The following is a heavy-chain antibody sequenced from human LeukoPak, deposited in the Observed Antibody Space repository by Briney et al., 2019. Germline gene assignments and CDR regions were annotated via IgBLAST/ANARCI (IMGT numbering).Heavy chain of an antibody. CDR2: MNPNSGNT. CDR3: ARGATLYDFWSGYQNFDY. V-gene: IGHV1-8*02. J-gene: IGHJ4*02. D-gene: IGHD3-3*01. CDR1: GYTFTSYG. Sequence: ASVKVSCKASGYTFTSYGISWVRQATGQGLEWMGWMNPNSGNTGYAQKFQGRVTMTRNTSISTAYMELSSLRSEDTAVYYCARGATLYDFWSGYQNFDYWGQGTLVTVS.